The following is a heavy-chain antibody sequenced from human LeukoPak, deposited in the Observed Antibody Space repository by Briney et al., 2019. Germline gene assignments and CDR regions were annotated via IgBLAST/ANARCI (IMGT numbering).Heavy chain of an antibody. CDR3: ARGPFGNCGGGPCHFRDIDNWYDP. D-gene: IGHD2-21*01. CDR2: MNPKSGDA. Sequence: ASEKVSCKASGYTFTTYDINWVRQAAGQGFEWMGWMNPKSGDAGYADKFQGRVAITRDTSINTAYLELSALTSDDTAVYYCARGPFGNCGGGPCHFRDIDNWYDPWGQGTLVTVSS. CDR1: GYTFTTYD. J-gene: IGHJ5*02. V-gene: IGHV1-8*03.